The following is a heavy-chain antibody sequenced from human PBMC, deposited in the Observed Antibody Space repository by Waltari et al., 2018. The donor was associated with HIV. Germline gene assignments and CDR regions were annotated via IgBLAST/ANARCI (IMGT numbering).Heavy chain of an antibody. Sequence: EVRLVESGGGLVQPGGSLILSCAASGFPFSDPAMHWVRQASGKGLEWIGLIKSKANSFATRYDASVKGRFAGSRDDSKNTAYLQMDSLKTEDTAIYYCTGHVEPREDSQTEYWGQGTLVTVSS. CDR1: GFPFSDPA. D-gene: IGHD1-26*01. CDR2: IKSKANSFAT. V-gene: IGHV3-73*01. CDR3: TGHVEPREDSQTEY. J-gene: IGHJ4*02.